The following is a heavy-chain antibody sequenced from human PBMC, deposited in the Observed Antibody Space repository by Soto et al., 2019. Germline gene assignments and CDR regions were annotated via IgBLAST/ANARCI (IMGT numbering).Heavy chain of an antibody. CDR2: ISAYNGNT. D-gene: IGHD2-21*02. Sequence: GASVKVSCKASGYTFTSCGISCVRQAPGQGLEWMGWISAYNGNTNYAQKLQGRVTMTTDTSTSTAYMELRSLRSDDTAVYYCARVYGGNSNYYYYYGMDVWGQGTTVTVSS. CDR1: GYTFTSCG. J-gene: IGHJ6*02. CDR3: ARVYGGNSNYYYYYGMDV. V-gene: IGHV1-18*04.